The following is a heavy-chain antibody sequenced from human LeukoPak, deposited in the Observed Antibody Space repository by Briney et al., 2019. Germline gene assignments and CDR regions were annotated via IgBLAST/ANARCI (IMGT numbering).Heavy chain of an antibody. CDR2: IIPILGIA. V-gene: IGHV1-69*04. D-gene: IGHD1-26*01. Sequence: GASVKVSCKASGGTFSSYAISWVRQAPRQGLEWMGRIIPILGIANYAQKFQGRVTITADKSTSTAYMELSSLRSEDTAVYYCARQIVGATSSDYWGQGTLVTVSS. CDR1: GGTFSSYA. J-gene: IGHJ4*02. CDR3: ARQIVGATSSDY.